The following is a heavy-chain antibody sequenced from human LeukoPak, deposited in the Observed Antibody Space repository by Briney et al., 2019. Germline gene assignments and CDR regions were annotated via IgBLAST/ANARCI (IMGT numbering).Heavy chain of an antibody. Sequence: GGSLRLSCAASGFTFSDSAMHWVRQASGKGLEWVGRIRSKANSYATAYAASVKGRFTISRDDSKNTAYLQMNSLKTEDTAVYYCTRGGYGDYDSYYYYYYYMDVWGKGTTVTISS. V-gene: IGHV3-73*01. CDR3: TRGGYGDYDSYYYYYYYMDV. CDR1: GFTFSDSA. D-gene: IGHD4-17*01. J-gene: IGHJ6*03. CDR2: IRSKANSYAT.